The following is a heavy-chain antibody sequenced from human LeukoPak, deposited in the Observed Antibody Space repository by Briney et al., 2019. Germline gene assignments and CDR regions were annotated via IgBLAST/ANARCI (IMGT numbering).Heavy chain of an antibody. CDR3: ARLKYYYDSSGYRAEYFQH. CDR2: IYNSGST. J-gene: IGHJ1*01. Sequence: SETLSLTRTVSGGSISSQYWSWMRPPAGKGLEWIGRIYNSGSTNYNPSLKSRVTMSVDTSKNQLSLKLSSVTAADTAVYYCARLKYYYDSSGYRAEYFQHWGQGTLVTASS. D-gene: IGHD3-22*01. CDR1: GGSISSQY. V-gene: IGHV4-4*07.